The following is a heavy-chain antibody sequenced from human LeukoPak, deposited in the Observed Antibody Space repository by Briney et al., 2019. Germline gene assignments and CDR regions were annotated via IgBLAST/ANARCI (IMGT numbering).Heavy chain of an antibody. CDR1: GFSFSTAN. D-gene: IGHD3-10*01. CDR3: ARDLGGHLFDY. CDR2: ISSSSSII. J-gene: IGHJ4*02. V-gene: IGHV3-48*04. Sequence: GGSLRLSCAASGFSFSTANMNWVRQSPEKGLEWVAYISSSSSIIYYADSVRGRFTISRDNAKNSLYLQMNSLRADDTAVYYCARDLGGHLFDYWGQGTLVTVSS.